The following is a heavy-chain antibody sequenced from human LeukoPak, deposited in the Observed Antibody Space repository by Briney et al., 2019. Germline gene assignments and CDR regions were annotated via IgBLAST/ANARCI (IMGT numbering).Heavy chain of an antibody. Sequence: GGSLRLSCVASGFTFSDYYMSWIRQAPGEGLEGVSYISTSDTYTAYADSVRGRFTISRANAKNSLYLHMPSLRAEDTSFYYRARSLFELDILVGYWGQGTLVTVSS. D-gene: IGHD2-21*01. CDR2: ISTSDTYT. J-gene: IGHJ4*02. V-gene: IGHV3-11*03. CDR3: ARSLFELDILVGY. CDR1: GFTFSDYY.